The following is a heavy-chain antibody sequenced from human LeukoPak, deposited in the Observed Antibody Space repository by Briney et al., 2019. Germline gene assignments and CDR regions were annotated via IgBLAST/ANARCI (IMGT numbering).Heavy chain of an antibody. CDR2: TIPIFGTA. CDR1: GGTFSSYA. Sequence: ASVKVSCKASGGTFSSYAISWVRQAPGQGLEWMGGTIPIFGTANYAQKFQGRVTITADESTSTAYMELSSLRSEDTAVYYCATIQQGVAAFDYWGQGTLVTVSS. D-gene: IGHD3-3*01. J-gene: IGHJ4*02. CDR3: ATIQQGVAAFDY. V-gene: IGHV1-69*13.